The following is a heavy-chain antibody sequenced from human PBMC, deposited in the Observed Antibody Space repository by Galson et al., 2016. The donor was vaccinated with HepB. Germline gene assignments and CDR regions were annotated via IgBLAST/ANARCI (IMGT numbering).Heavy chain of an antibody. V-gene: IGHV1-69*13. D-gene: IGHD6-13*01. CDR2: ILPMFGTA. CDR3: SRAGIAADGIDF. J-gene: IGHJ4*02. Sequence: SVKVSCKASGGSFGTYAISWVRQAPGQGLEWMGGILPMFGTANYAQKFKGRLTITADESKTTAYMELSSLRSEDTALYYCSRAGIAADGIDFWGQGTLVTVSS. CDR1: GGSFGTYA.